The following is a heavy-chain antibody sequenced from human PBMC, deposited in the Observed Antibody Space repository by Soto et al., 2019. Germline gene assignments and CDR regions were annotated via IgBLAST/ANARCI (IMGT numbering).Heavy chain of an antibody. J-gene: IGHJ6*02. CDR3: CVRSMIFVGVIIYYYYGMDV. Sequence: QVQLVQSGAEVKKPGSSVKVSCKASGGTFSSYAISWVRQAPGQGLEWMGGIIPIFGTANYAQKFQGRVMTTADETTRRADLEVSSRRSDEDAVYYCCVRSMIFVGVIIYYYYGMDVWGQGTTVTVSS. D-gene: IGHD3-3*01. CDR1: GGTFSSYA. CDR2: IIPIFGTA. V-gene: IGHV1-69*01.